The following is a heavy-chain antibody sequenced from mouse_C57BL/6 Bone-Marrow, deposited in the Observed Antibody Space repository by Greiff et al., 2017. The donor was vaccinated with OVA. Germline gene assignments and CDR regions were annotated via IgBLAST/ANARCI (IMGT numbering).Heavy chain of an antibody. J-gene: IGHJ1*03. CDR1: GYTFTSYW. D-gene: IGHD1-1*01. V-gene: IGHV1-50*01. Sequence: VKLQQPGAELVKPGASVKLSCKASGYTFTSYWMQWVKQRPGQGLEWIGEIDPSDSYTNYNQKFKGKATLTVDTSSSTAYMQLSSLTSEDSAVYYCAREAYGSSYWYFDVWGTGTTVTVSS. CDR2: IDPSDSYT. CDR3: AREAYGSSYWYFDV.